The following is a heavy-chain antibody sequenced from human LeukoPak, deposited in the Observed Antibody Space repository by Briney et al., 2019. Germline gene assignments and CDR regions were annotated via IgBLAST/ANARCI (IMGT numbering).Heavy chain of an antibody. Sequence: GGSLRLSCAASGFTFNDYAMHWVRQAPGKGLEWVSGISWNRGSIGYADSVKGRFTISRDNAKNSLYLQMNSLRAEDMALYYCAKDSGLGYRRNDAFDIWGQGTMVTVSS. J-gene: IGHJ3*02. V-gene: IGHV3-9*03. D-gene: IGHD6-13*01. CDR2: ISWNRGSI. CDR3: AKDSGLGYRRNDAFDI. CDR1: GFTFNDYA.